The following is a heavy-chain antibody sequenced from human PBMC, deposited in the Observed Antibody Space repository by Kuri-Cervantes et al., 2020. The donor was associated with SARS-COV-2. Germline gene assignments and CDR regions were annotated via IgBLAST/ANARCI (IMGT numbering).Heavy chain of an antibody. J-gene: IGHJ2*01. Sequence: GESLKISCAASGFTFSSYGMHWVRQAPGKGLEWVAVISYDGSNKYYADSVKGRFTISRDNSKNTLYLQMNSLRAEDTAVYYCARKWSGDYYWYFDLWGRGTLVTVSS. CDR2: ISYDGSNK. V-gene: IGHV3-30*03. CDR3: ARKWSGDYYWYFDL. D-gene: IGHD4-17*01. CDR1: GFTFSSYG.